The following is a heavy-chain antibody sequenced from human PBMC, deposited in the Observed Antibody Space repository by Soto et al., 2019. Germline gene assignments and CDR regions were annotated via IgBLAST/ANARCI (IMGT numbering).Heavy chain of an antibody. Sequence: EVQLLESGGGFVQPGGSLRLSCAASGFTFSSYAMSWVRQAPGKGLEWVSGLSGSGDSTYYADSVKGRFTISRDNSRNPLYLQMNSLRTEDKAGYYGAKLNADIAVAAPLDDWGQGTLVTVSS. V-gene: IGHV3-23*01. CDR3: AKLNADIAVAAPLDD. J-gene: IGHJ4*02. CDR2: LSGSGDST. CDR1: GFTFSSYA. D-gene: IGHD6-19*01.